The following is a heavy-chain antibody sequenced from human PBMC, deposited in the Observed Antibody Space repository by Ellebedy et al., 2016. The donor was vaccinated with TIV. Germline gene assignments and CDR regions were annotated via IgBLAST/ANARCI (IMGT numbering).Heavy chain of an antibody. D-gene: IGHD2-21*01. CDR3: AKDLVVVVIAADY. CDR2: ISGSGGST. V-gene: IGHV3-23*01. Sequence: GGSLRLXXAASGFTFSSYAMSWVRQAPGKGLEWVSAISGSGGSTYYADSVKGRFTISRDNSKNTLYLQMNSLRAEDTAVYYCAKDLVVVVIAADYWGQGTLVTVSS. J-gene: IGHJ4*02. CDR1: GFTFSSYA.